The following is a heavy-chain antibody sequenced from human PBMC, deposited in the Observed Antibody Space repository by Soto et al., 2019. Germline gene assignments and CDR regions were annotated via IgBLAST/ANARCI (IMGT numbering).Heavy chain of an antibody. D-gene: IGHD6-19*01. CDR1: GYTFTSYA. J-gene: IGHJ4*02. Sequence: QVQLVQSGAEEKKPGASVKVSCKASGYTFTSYAMHWVRQAPGQRLEWMGWINAGNGNTKYSQKFQGRVTITRDTSASTASMALSSLRSEHTSVYYCASHGSGWDYWGQGTLVTVSS. CDR3: ASHGSGWDY. CDR2: INAGNGNT. V-gene: IGHV1-3*05.